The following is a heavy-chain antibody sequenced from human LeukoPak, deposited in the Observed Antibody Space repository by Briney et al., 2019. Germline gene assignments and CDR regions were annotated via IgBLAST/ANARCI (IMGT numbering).Heavy chain of an antibody. CDR1: GFTFSSYG. J-gene: IGHJ4*02. CDR3: AKDGGDDFWSGYLYYFDY. V-gene: IGHV3-30*02. Sequence: GESLRLSCAASGFTFSSYGMHCVSQAPARGMEWVACIRYDGSNKYYADSVKGRFTISRDNSKNTLYLQMNSLRAEDTAVYYCAKDGGDDFWSGYLYYFDYWGQGTLVTVSS. D-gene: IGHD3-3*01. CDR2: IRYDGSNK.